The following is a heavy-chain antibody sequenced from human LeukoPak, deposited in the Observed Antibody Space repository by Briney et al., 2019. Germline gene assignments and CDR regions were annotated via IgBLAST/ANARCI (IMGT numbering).Heavy chain of an antibody. D-gene: IGHD2/OR15-2a*01. CDR1: GGSISSYY. V-gene: IGHV4-39*01. J-gene: IGHJ6*03. CDR3: ARHSWDDFPYYYYMDV. Sequence: SETLSLTCTVSGGSISSYYWGWIRQPPGKGLEWIGSIYYSGSTYYNPSLKSRVTISVDTSKNQFSLKLSSVTAADTAVYYCARHSWDDFPYYYYMDVWGKGTTVTISS. CDR2: IYYSGST.